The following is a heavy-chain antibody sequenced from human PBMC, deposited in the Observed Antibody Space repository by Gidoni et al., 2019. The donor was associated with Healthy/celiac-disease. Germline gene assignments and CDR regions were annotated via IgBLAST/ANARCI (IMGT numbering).Heavy chain of an antibody. V-gene: IGHV3-23*01. Sequence: EVQLLESGGGLVQPGGSLRLSCAASGFTFSSYAMSWVRQAPGKGLEWVSAISGSGGSTDYADAVKGRLTSSRDNSKNTLYLQMNSLRAEDTAVYYCAKESRFAAYFDYWGQGTLVTVSS. CDR2: ISGSGGST. CDR3: AKESRFAAYFDY. J-gene: IGHJ4*02. CDR1: GFTFSSYA. D-gene: IGHD6-25*01.